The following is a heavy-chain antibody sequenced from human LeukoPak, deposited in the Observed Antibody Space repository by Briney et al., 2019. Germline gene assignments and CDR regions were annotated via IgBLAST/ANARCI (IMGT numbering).Heavy chain of an antibody. CDR3: ASALLWFGEIDYYGMDV. CDR1: GFTFSSYG. Sequence: PGGSLRLSCAASGFTFSSYGMHWVRQAPGKGLEWVSIIYSGGSTYYADSVKGRFTISRDNSKNTLYLQMNSLRAEDTAVYYCASALLWFGEIDYYGMDVWGQGTTVTVSS. D-gene: IGHD3-10*01. V-gene: IGHV3-NL1*01. J-gene: IGHJ6*02. CDR2: IYSGGST.